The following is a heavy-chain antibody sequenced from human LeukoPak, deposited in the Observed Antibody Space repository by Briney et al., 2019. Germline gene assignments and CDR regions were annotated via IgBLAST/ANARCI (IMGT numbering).Heavy chain of an antibody. CDR3: ARDSCSGGSCYFDY. J-gene: IGHJ4*02. D-gene: IGHD2-15*01. Sequence: SVKVSCKASGGTFSSYAINWVRQAPGQGLEWMGGIIPIFGTANYAQKFQGRVTITTDESTSTAYMELSSLRSEDTAVYYCARDSCSGGSCYFDYWGQGTLVTVSS. V-gene: IGHV1-69*05. CDR1: GGTFSSYA. CDR2: IIPIFGTA.